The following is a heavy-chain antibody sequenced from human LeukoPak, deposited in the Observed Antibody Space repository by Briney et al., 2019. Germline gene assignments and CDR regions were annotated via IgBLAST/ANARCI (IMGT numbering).Heavy chain of an antibody. CDR2: IYTSGST. V-gene: IGHV4-4*07. CDR3: ARGGSDIVVVPAAKGEFDWFDP. D-gene: IGHD2-2*01. Sequence: PSETLSLTCTVSGGSISSYYWSWIRQPAGKGLEWIGRIYTSGSTNYNPSLKSRVTMSVDTSKNQFSLKLSSVTAADTAVYYCARGGSDIVVVPAAKGEFDWFDPWGQGTLVTVSS. J-gene: IGHJ5*02. CDR1: GGSISSYY.